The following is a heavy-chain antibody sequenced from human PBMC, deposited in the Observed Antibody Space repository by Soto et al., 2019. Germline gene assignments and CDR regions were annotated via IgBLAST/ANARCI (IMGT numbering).Heavy chain of an antibody. CDR1: GGSISSSSYY. D-gene: IGHD3-10*01. Sequence: QLQLQESGPGLVKPSETLSLTCTVSGGSISSSSYYWGWIRQPPGKGLEWIGSIYYSGSTYYNPSLKSRVTISVDTSKNQFSLKLSSVTAADTAVYYCARLSLGAYYYYYGMDVWGQGTTVTVSS. V-gene: IGHV4-39*01. CDR3: ARLSLGAYYYYYGMDV. CDR2: IYYSGST. J-gene: IGHJ6*02.